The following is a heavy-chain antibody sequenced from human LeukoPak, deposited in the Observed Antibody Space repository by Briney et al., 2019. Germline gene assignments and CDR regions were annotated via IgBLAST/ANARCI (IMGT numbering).Heavy chain of an antibody. CDR3: ARQGYYDSRGYANTNYYYYYMDV. Sequence: SETLSLTCTVSGGSISNNIYYWGWIRQPPGKGLEWIGNIYYSGSASYNPSLKSRVTISVDTSKNQFSLKLSSVTAADTAVYYCARQGYYDSRGYANTNYYYYYMDVWGQGATVTVSS. J-gene: IGHJ6*03. CDR2: IYYSGSA. D-gene: IGHD3-22*01. CDR1: GGSISNNIYY. V-gene: IGHV4-39*01.